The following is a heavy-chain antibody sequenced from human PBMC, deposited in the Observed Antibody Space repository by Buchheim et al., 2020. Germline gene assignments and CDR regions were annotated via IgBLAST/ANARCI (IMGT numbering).Heavy chain of an antibody. D-gene: IGHD6-13*01. Sequence: QVQLQESGPGLVKPSGTLSLTCAVSGGSISSSNWWSWVRQPPGKGLEWIGEIYHSGSTNYNPSPNSRVTISVNNSQDQFSLKLSSVTAADTAVYYCARDGSSWGEYYGMDVWGQGTT. CDR3: ARDGSSWGEYYGMDV. V-gene: IGHV4-4*02. CDR2: IYHSGST. CDR1: GGSISSSNW. J-gene: IGHJ6*02.